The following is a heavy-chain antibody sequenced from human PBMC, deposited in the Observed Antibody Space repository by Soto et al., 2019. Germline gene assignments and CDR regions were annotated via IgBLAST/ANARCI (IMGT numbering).Heavy chain of an antibody. V-gene: IGHV3-48*03. CDR1: GFSFNTYE. Sequence: EVQLVESGGGLVQPGGSLRLSCAASGFSFNTYEMNWVRQAPGKGLEWVSYISSSGSTIYYAASVKGRFTVYRDNGKNSLYLQMNSLRAEDTAVYYCAYGGSCDYWGQGTQVTVSS. D-gene: IGHD1-26*01. J-gene: IGHJ4*02. CDR2: ISSSGSTI. CDR3: AYGGSCDY.